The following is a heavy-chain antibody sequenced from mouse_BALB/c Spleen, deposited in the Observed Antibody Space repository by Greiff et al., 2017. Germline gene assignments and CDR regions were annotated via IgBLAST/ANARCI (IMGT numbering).Heavy chain of an antibody. CDR2: ISYSGST. Sequence: EVQLVESGPGLVKPSQSLSLTCTVTGYSITSDYAWNWIRQFPGNKLEWMGYISYSGSTSYNPSLKSRISITRDTSKNQFFLQLNSVTTEDTATYYCARGRYLDGFAYWGQGTLVTVSA. CDR1: GYSITSDYA. D-gene: IGHD2-12*01. V-gene: IGHV3-2*02. J-gene: IGHJ3*01. CDR3: ARGRYLDGFAY.